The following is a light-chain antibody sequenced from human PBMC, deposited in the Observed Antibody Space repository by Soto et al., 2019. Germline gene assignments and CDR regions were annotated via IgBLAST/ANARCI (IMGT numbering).Light chain of an antibody. Sequence: QSVLTQPPSASGSPGQSVTISCTGTSSDVGGYNYVSWYQQLPGKAPKVMIYEVNKRPSGVPDRFSGSKSGNTASLTVSGLQAEDEADYYCSSYGGSNNLVFGGGTKLTVL. CDR2: EVN. J-gene: IGLJ2*01. V-gene: IGLV2-8*01. CDR1: SSDVGGYNY. CDR3: SSYGGSNNLV.